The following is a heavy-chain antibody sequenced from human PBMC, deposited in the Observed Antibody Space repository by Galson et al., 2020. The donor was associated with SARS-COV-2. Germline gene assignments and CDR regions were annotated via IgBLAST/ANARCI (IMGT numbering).Heavy chain of an antibody. D-gene: IGHD3-9*01. V-gene: IGHV3-48*03. CDR2: ISSSGSTI. J-gene: IGHJ6*03. CDR1: GFTFSSYE. CDR3: ARGDYDILTGYYYYYYMDV. Sequence: GGSLRLSCAASGFTFSSYEMNWVRQAPGKGLEWVSYISSSGSTIYYADSVKGRFTISRDNAKNSLYLQMNSLRAEDTAVYYCARGDYDILTGYYYYYYMDVWGKGTTVTVSS.